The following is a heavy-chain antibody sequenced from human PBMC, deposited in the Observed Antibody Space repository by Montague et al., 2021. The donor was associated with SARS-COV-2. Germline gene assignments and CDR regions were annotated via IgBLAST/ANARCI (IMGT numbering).Heavy chain of an antibody. CDR3: AKLSGGSYFHYFEY. J-gene: IGHJ4*02. Sequence: SLRLSCATSGFTFRNYAMTWVRQAPGKGLEWVSTISGNGDPDTKYYADSVQGRFTISRDISKNTLYLQMNSLRAEDMAVYYCAKLSGGSYFHYFEYWGQGTLVTVSS. V-gene: IGHV3-23*01. CDR1: GFTFRNYA. CDR2: ISGNGDPDTK. D-gene: IGHD1-26*01.